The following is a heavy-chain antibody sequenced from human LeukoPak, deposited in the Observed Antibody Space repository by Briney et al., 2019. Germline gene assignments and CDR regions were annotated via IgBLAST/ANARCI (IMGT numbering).Heavy chain of an antibody. V-gene: IGHV4-31*03. CDR2: IYYSGST. Sequence: PSETLSLTCTVSGGSISSGGYYWSWIRQHPGKGLEWIGYIYYSGSTYYNPSLKSRVTISVDTSKNRFSLKLSSVTAADTAVYYCARDSTVVSTREYYFDCWDQGTLVTVSS. CDR3: ARDSTVVSTREYYFDC. D-gene: IGHD4-23*01. J-gene: IGHJ4*02. CDR1: GGSISSGGYY.